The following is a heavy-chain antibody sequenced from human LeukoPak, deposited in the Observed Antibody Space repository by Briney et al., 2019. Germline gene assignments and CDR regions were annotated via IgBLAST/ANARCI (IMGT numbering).Heavy chain of an antibody. CDR2: IIPIFGTA. J-gene: IGHJ4*02. V-gene: IGHV1-69*05. CDR1: GGTFSSYA. Sequence: ASVKVSCKASGGTFSSYAISWVRQAPGQGLEWMGGIIPIFGTANYAQKFQGRVTITTDESTSTAYMELSSLRSEDTAVYYCARGPDYYDSSGQPRPYYFDYWGQGTLVTVSS. D-gene: IGHD3-22*01. CDR3: ARGPDYYDSSGQPRPYYFDY.